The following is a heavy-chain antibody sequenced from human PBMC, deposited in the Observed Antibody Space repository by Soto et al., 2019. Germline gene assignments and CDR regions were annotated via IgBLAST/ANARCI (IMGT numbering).Heavy chain of an antibody. V-gene: IGHV3-23*01. CDR1: GFTFNTFD. CDR2: IRGADGRT. J-gene: IGHJ4*02. CDR3: VKGAWCDD. Sequence: EVPLLESGGGLVQPGGSLRLSCAASGFTFNTFDMTWVRQAPGKGLEGVSVIRGADGRTYYADSLKGRFTISRDNSKNTLFLHVTSLRVEDTAVYYCVKGAWCDDWGQGTLVTVFS. D-gene: IGHD6-19*01.